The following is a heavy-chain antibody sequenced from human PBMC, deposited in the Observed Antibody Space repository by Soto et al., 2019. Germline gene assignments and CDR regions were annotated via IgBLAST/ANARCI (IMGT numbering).Heavy chain of an antibody. V-gene: IGHV3-21*01. CDR3: ARIPYYYDSSGGPTGYDY. CDR2: ISSSSSYI. D-gene: IGHD3-22*01. J-gene: IGHJ4*02. CDR1: GFTFSSYS. Sequence: GGSLRLSCAASGFTFSSYSMNWVRQAPGKGLEWVSSISSSSSYIYYADSVKGRFTISRDNAKNSLYLQMNSLRAEDTAVYYCARIPYYYDSSGGPTGYDYWGQGTLVTVSS.